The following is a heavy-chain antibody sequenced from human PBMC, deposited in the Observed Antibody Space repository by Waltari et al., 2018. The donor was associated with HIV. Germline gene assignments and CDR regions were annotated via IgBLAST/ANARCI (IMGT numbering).Heavy chain of an antibody. J-gene: IGHJ3*02. CDR1: GFLFTSYR. D-gene: IGHD2-15*01. Sequence: EVQLVESGGGLVKPGGSLRLSCAASGFLFTSYRLNWVRQAPGKGLEWVSSISNDSNYIYYADSVRGRFTISRDNAKNSLHLQMNSLRAGDTAVYYCARVCSGGTCSSGGGLDIWGQGTMVTVSS. CDR2: ISNDSNYI. V-gene: IGHV3-21*02. CDR3: ARVCSGGTCSSGGGLDI.